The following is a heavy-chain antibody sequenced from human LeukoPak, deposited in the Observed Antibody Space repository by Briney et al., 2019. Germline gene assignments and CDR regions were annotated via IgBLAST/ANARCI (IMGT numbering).Heavy chain of an antibody. V-gene: IGHV3-74*01. D-gene: IGHD6-13*01. J-gene: IGHJ4*02. CDR1: GFTFSSYW. Sequence: GGSLRLSCAASGFTFSSYWMHWVRHAPGKGLVWVSRINSDGSSTSHADSVKGRFTISRDNAKNSLYLQMNSLRAEDTAVYYCARKATPYSSSWDHFDYWGQGTLVTVSS. CDR2: INSDGSST. CDR3: ARKATPYSSSWDHFDY.